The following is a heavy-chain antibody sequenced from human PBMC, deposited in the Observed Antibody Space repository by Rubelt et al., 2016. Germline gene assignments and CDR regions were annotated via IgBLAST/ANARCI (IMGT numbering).Heavy chain of an antibody. J-gene: IGHJ4*02. Sequence: QVQLQQWGAGLLKPSETLSLTCAVYGGSFSGYYWSWIRQPPGKGLEWIGEINHSGSTNYNPSLKSRGTISVDTSKNQFSLKLSSVTAADTAVYYCARRYDSSGSIDYWGQGTLVTVSS. CDR1: GGSFSGYY. D-gene: IGHD3-22*01. CDR3: ARRYDSSGSIDY. V-gene: IGHV4-34*01. CDR2: INHSGST.